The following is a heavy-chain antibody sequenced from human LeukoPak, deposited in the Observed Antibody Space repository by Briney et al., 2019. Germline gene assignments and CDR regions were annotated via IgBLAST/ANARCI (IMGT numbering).Heavy chain of an antibody. J-gene: IGHJ3*01. Sequence: GGSLRLSCAASGFTFSTSWMHWVRQAPGKGLVWVSRINSDGGGTNYADSVKGRFTISRDNARHTLYLQMNSLRAEDTAVYYCARPYASTRNVFAVWGQGTVVTVSS. CDR2: INSDGGGT. CDR1: GFTFSTSW. CDR3: ARPYASTRNVFAV. V-gene: IGHV3-74*01. D-gene: IGHD2-2*01.